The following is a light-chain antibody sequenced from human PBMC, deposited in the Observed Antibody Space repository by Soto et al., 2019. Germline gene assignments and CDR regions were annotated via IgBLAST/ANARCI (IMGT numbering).Light chain of an antibody. J-gene: IGLJ1*01. CDR2: DVN. CDR3: ASYTSQVKL. Sequence: QSVLTQPASVSGSPGQSITISCTGASTDVDGYYYVSWYQQHPGQAPKLIIYDVNYRPSGVSYRFSGSKSGNTASLTISGLHAEDEADYYCASYTSQVKLFGTGTKVTVL. V-gene: IGLV2-14*03. CDR1: STDVDGYYY.